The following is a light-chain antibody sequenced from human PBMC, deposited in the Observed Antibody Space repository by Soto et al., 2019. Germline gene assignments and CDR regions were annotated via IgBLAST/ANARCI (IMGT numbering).Light chain of an antibody. V-gene: IGLV1-40*01. Sequence: QSALAQPPSVSGAPGQTVTISCTGSSSNFGAGHGVHWFQQVPGTAPKLLIYSGFNRPSGVPARFSGSRSGTSASLAITGLQAEDEATYYCQAYDNSLRGLVFGGGTKLTVL. J-gene: IGLJ3*02. CDR1: SSNFGAGHG. CDR2: SGF. CDR3: QAYDNSLRGLV.